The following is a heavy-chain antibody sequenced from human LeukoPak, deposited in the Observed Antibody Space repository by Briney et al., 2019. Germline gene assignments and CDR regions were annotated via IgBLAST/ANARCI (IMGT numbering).Heavy chain of an antibody. J-gene: IGHJ4*02. V-gene: IGHV4-34*01. CDR2: INHSGST. CDR1: GGSFSGYY. CDR3: ARGLRFDY. Sequence: PSETLSLTCAVCGGSFSGYYWSWIRQPPGKGLEWIGEINHSGSTNYNPSLKSRVTISVDTSKNQFSLKLSSVTAADTAVYYCARGLRFDYWGQGTLVTVSS. D-gene: IGHD4-17*01.